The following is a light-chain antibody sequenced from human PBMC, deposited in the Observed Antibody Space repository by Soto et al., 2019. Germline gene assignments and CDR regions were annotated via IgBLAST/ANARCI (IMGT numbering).Light chain of an antibody. Sequence: EVVLTQSPGTLSLSPGERATLSCRASQSVSNNYFAWYQQKPGQAPRLLIFGSSDRATGTPDRFSGSGSGTDFTLTISRLEPEDSAVYYCQQYGSSPPYTFGKGTKLE. CDR2: GSS. J-gene: IGKJ2*01. CDR1: QSVSNNY. V-gene: IGKV3-20*01. CDR3: QQYGSSPPYT.